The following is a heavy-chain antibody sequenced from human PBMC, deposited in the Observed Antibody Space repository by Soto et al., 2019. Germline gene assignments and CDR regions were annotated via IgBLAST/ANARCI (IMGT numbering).Heavy chain of an antibody. CDR2: SKNKADSYTT. V-gene: IGHV3-72*01. CDR3: TVWGSGNDFGAA. D-gene: IGHD3-10*01. J-gene: IGHJ4*02. CDR1: GFTFSDHY. Sequence: EVQLVESGGGLVQPGGSLRLSCAASGFTFSDHYMDWVRQAPGKGLERVGRSKNKADSYTTEYAASVKGRFTISRDGSKNSLFLQMNSLKTEDTAVYYCTVWGSGNDFGAAWGQGILVTVSS.